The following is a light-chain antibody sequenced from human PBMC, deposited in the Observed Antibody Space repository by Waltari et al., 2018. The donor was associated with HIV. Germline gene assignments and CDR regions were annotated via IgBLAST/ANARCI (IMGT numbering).Light chain of an antibody. CDR3: CSYAGSSAFV. CDR1: SSDVGSYNL. J-gene: IGLJ1*01. Sequence: QSALTQPASVSGSPGQSITISCTGTSSDVGSYNLVSWYQHHPGKAPKLMIFKVTTRPSGVSNRFSGPKSGNTASLTISGLQADDEADYYCCSYAGSSAFVFGTGTKVTVL. CDR2: KVT. V-gene: IGLV2-23*02.